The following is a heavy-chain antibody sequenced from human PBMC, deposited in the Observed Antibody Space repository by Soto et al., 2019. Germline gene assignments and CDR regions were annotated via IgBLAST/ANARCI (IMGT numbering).Heavy chain of an antibody. D-gene: IGHD4-17*01. J-gene: IGHJ6*02. Sequence: SETLSLTCTVSGGSISSYYWRWIRQPPGKGLEWIGYIYYSGSTNYNPSLKSRVTISVDTSKNQFSLKLSSVTAADTAVYYCATTVTKGYFYYYYGMDVWGQGTTVTVSS. CDR1: GGSISSYY. V-gene: IGHV4-59*01. CDR3: ATTVTKGYFYYYYGMDV. CDR2: IYYSGST.